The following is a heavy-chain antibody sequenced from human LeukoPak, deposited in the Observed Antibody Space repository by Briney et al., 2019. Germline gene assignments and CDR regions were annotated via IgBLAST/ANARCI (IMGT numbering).Heavy chain of an antibody. CDR2: INTNTGNP. CDR3: ARGVVVITNDAFDI. Sequence: ASVKVSCKASGYTFTSYAMNWVRQAPGQGLEWMGWINTNTGNPTYAQGFTGRFVFSLDTSVSTAYLQISSLKAEDTTVYYCARGVVVITNDAFDIWGQGTMVTVSS. D-gene: IGHD3-22*01. CDR1: GYTFTSYA. J-gene: IGHJ3*02. V-gene: IGHV7-4-1*02.